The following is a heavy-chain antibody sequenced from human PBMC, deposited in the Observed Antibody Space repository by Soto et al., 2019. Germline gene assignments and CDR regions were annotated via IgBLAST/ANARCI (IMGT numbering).Heavy chain of an antibody. V-gene: IGHV3-33*01. CDR1: GFTFSSYG. Sequence: GGSLRLSCAAAGFTFSSYGMHWVRQAPGKGLEWVAVIWYDGSNKYYADSVKGRFTISRDNSKNTLYLQMNSLRAEDTAVYYCARDGYNSGAYYFDYWGQGTLVTV. J-gene: IGHJ4*02. CDR3: ARDGYNSGAYYFDY. D-gene: IGHD5-12*01. CDR2: IWYDGSNK.